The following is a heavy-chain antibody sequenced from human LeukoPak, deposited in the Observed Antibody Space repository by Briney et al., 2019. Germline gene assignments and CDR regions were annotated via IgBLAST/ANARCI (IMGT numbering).Heavy chain of an antibody. CDR3: ARVAPQADYGDYLGAFDI. D-gene: IGHD4-17*01. J-gene: IGHJ3*02. CDR2: ISYDGSNK. Sequence: PGGSLRLSCAASGFTFNKYAMHWVRQAPGKGLEWVAVISYDGSNKYYADSVKGRFTISRDNSKNTLYLQMNSLRAEDTAVYYCARVAPQADYGDYLGAFDIWGQGTMVTVSS. CDR1: GFTFNKYA. V-gene: IGHV3-30-3*01.